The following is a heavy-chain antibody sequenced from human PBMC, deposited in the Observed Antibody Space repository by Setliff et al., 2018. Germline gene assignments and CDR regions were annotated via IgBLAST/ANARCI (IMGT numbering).Heavy chain of an antibody. CDR3: ARAGVAAADRKGLLEY. CDR2: INPGGGSA. D-gene: IGHD6-13*01. CDR1: GYTLSRHY. V-gene: IGHV1-46*01. J-gene: IGHJ4*02. Sequence: ASVKVSCKATGYTLSRHYMHWARQAPGQRLEWMGIINPGGGSASIVQKFQGRVTMTSDTSTSTVYMEVTGLTSEDTAVYYCARAGVAAADRKGLLEYWGQGTLVTVSS.